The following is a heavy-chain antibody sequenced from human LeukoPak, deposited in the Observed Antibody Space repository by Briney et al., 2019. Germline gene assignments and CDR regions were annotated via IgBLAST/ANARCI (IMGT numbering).Heavy chain of an antibody. CDR2: IYYSGST. V-gene: IGHV4-39*01. D-gene: IGHD2-15*01. J-gene: IGHJ4*02. CDR3: ARHVFVRYCSGGSCYFDF. Sequence: PSETLSLTCTVSDDSISSSSFYWGWIRQPPGKGLEWIGSIYYSGSTYYNPSLKSRVTISVDTSKNQFSLGLSSVTAADTAMYYCARHVFVRYCSGGSCYFDFWGQGALVTVSS. CDR1: DDSISSSSFY.